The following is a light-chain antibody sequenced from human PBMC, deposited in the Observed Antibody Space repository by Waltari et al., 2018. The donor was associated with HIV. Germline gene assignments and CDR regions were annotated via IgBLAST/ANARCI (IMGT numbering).Light chain of an antibody. CDR1: QSVSGRY. Sequence: EIVLTQSPGTLSLSPGERATLSCRASQSVSGRYLAWYQQKPGQAPRLLIYGASSRATGIPDRFSGSESGTDFTLTISRLEPEDFAVYYCQQYSNSLYTFGQGTKLDIK. V-gene: IGKV3-20*01. J-gene: IGKJ2*01. CDR2: GAS. CDR3: QQYSNSLYT.